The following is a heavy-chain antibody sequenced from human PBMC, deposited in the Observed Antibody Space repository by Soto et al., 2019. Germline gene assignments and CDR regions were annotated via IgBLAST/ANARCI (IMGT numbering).Heavy chain of an antibody. V-gene: IGHV3-21*01. CDR1: GFTFSSYS. Sequence: VGPLRHSCAASGFTFSSYSMNWVRQAPGKGLEWVSSISSSSSYIYYADSVKGRFTISRDNAKNSLYLQMNSLRAEDTAVYYCARDFPPHFDYWGQGTLVTVSS. J-gene: IGHJ4*02. CDR2: ISSSSSYI. CDR3: ARDFPPHFDY.